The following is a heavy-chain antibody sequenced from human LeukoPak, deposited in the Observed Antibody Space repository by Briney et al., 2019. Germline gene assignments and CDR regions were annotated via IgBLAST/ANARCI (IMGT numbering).Heavy chain of an antibody. D-gene: IGHD6-19*01. Sequence: GGSLRLSCAASGFTFSDYYMSWIRQAPGKGLEWVSYISSSSSYTNYADSVKGRFTISRDNAKNSLYLQMNSLRAEDTAVYYCARDWVPVAGTLYYYGMDVWGQGTTVTVSS. CDR2: ISSSSSYT. CDR1: GFTFSDYY. J-gene: IGHJ6*02. V-gene: IGHV3-11*05. CDR3: ARDWVPVAGTLYYYGMDV.